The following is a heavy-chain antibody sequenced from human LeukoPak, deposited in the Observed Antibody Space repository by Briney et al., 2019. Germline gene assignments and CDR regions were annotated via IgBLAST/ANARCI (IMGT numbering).Heavy chain of an antibody. Sequence: ASVKVSCKASGYTFTSYGISWVRQAPGQGLEWMGWISAYNGNTNYAQKLQGRVTMTTDTSTSTAYMELRSLRSDDTAVYYCARETVAGTHNYYYYMDVWGKGTTVTVSS. J-gene: IGHJ6*03. V-gene: IGHV1-18*01. D-gene: IGHD6-19*01. CDR1: GYTFTSYG. CDR2: ISAYNGNT. CDR3: ARETVAGTHNYYYYMDV.